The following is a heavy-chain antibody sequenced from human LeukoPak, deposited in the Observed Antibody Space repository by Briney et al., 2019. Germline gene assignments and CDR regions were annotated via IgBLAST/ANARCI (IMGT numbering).Heavy chain of an antibody. CDR3: ARVDWQRYYYYYYYMDV. Sequence: PSETLSLTCAVYGGSFSGYYWSWIRQPPGKGLEWIGEINHSGSTNYNPSLKSRVTISVDTSKNQFSLKLSSVTAADTAVYYCARVDWQRYYYYYYYMDVWGKGTTVTVSS. D-gene: IGHD1-26*01. CDR2: INHSGST. J-gene: IGHJ6*03. CDR1: GGSFSGYY. V-gene: IGHV4-34*01.